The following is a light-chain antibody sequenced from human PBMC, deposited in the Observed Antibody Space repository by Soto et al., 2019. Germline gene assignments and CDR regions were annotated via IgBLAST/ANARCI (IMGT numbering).Light chain of an antibody. CDR2: KAS. V-gene: IGKV1-5*03. CDR1: QSISDW. CDR3: QQYNRFPYT. J-gene: IGKJ2*01. Sequence: DIPMTQSPSTLSASVGDRVTITCRASQSISDWLAWYQQRSGKAPKLLIYKASSLQSGVPPRFSGSGSGTEFTLTISSLQPDDFATYYCQQYNRFPYTFGQGTKLEIK.